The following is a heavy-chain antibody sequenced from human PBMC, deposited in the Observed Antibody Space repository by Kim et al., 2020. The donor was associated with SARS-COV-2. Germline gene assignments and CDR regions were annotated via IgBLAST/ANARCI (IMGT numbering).Heavy chain of an antibody. V-gene: IGHV3-23*01. Sequence: ESVKGRFTISIDNSQNTLYRKMNSLRAEDTAVYYCAKVAGRARAYYFDYWGQGSLVTVSS. J-gene: IGHJ4*02. CDR3: AKVAGRARAYYFDY.